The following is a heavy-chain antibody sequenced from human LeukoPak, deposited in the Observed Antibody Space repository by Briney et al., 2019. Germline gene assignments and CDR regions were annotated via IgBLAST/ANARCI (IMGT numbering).Heavy chain of an antibody. V-gene: IGHV1-2*02. CDR1: GYTFIGFY. J-gene: IGHJ6*03. Sequence: GASVKVSCKASGYTFIGFYIHWVRQAPGQGLEWMGWINPNSGGTNYAQKFQGRVTMTRDTSISTAYMELSSLRSEDTAVYYCARGRRGWGIYYYYYMDVWGKGTTVTVSS. CDR3: ARGRRGWGIYYYYYMDV. D-gene: IGHD7-27*01. CDR2: INPNSGGT.